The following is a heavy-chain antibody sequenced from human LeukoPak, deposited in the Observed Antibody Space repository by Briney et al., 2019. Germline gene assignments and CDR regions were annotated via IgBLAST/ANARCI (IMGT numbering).Heavy chain of an antibody. CDR2: INTSGST. V-gene: IGHV4-4*07. J-gene: IGHJ6*03. D-gene: IGHD3-9*01. Sequence: PSETLSLTCTVSGGSISNYYWSWIRQPAGKGLEWIGRINTSGSTHYNSSLKSRVTMSVDSSKNQFSLRLRSVTAADTAVYYCARCLTKTYYYYHMDVWGKGTTVTVSS. CDR1: GGSISNYY. CDR3: ARCLTKTYYYYHMDV.